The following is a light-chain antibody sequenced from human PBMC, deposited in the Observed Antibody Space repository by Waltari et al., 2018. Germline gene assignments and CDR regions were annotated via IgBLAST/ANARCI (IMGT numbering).Light chain of an antibody. Sequence: EVVMTQSPATLSVYPGERATLSCRASHSVKTNLAWYQQRPGQAPRLVIFDASTRATGIPARFSGSGSGTEFTLTISSLQPEDSAVYYCQQYNNWPTWTFGQGAKVEIK. V-gene: IGKV3-15*01. CDR3: QQYNNWPTWT. CDR2: DAS. CDR1: HSVKTN. J-gene: IGKJ1*01.